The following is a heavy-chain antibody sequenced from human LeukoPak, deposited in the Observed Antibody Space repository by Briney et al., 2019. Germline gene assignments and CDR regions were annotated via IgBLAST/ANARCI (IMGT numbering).Heavy chain of an antibody. D-gene: IGHD1-26*01. V-gene: IGHV1-2*02. CDR3: AREGSRVGAPKPPSDY. CDR1: GYTFSGYY. CDR2: INPNSGGT. Sequence: ASVRVSCKASGYTFSGYYMHWVRQAPGQGLEWVGWINPNSGGTNYAQNFQGRVTITRDTSISTVHMELSSLRSDDTAVYFCAREGSRVGAPKPPSDYWGQGTLVTVSS. J-gene: IGHJ4*02.